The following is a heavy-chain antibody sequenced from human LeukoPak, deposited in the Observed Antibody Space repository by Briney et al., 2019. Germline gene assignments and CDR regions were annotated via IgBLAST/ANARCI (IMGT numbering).Heavy chain of an antibody. D-gene: IGHD5-24*01. CDR1: GFTFSSYA. V-gene: IGHV3-30*04. J-gene: IGHJ4*02. CDR3: AKSRDGYNYGFDY. CDR2: ISYDGINK. Sequence: GGSLRLSCAASGFTFSSYAMHWVRQAPGKGLEWVAVISYDGINKYYADSVKGRFTISRDNAKNSLYLQMNSLRAEDTAVYYCAKSRDGYNYGFDYWGQGTLVTVSS.